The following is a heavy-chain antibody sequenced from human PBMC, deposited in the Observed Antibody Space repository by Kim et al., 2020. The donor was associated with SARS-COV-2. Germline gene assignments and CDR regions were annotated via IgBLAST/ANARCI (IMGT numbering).Heavy chain of an antibody. CDR2: ISRSSSYI. CDR1: GFTFSTYS. V-gene: IGHV3-21*01. Sequence: GGSLRLSCAASGFTFSTYSMNWVRQAPGKGLEWVSSISRSSSYIYYADSVKGRFTISRDNAKNSLYLQMNTLRAEDTAVYYCARGATIFGVLEDYYYYYMAVWAKGPRSPSP. D-gene: IGHD3-3*01. CDR3: ARGATIFGVLEDYYYYYMAV. J-gene: IGHJ6*03.